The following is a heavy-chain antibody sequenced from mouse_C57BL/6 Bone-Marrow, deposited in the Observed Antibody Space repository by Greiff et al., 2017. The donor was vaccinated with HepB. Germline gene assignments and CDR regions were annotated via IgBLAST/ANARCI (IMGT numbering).Heavy chain of an antibody. J-gene: IGHJ2*01. CDR3: TITSVVDY. D-gene: IGHD1-1*01. V-gene: IGHV14-4*01. CDR2: INPENGDT. Sequence: EVQLQQSGAELVRPGASVKLSCTASGFNIKDDYMHWVKQRPEQGLEWIGWINPENGDTEYASKFQGKATITADTSSNTAYLQLSSLTSEDTAVYYSTITSVVDYWGQGTTLTVSS. CDR1: GFNIKDDY.